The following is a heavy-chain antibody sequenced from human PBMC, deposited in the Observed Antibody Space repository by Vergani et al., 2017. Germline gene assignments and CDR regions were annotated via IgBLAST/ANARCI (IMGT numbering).Heavy chain of an antibody. Sequence: QVQLQESGPGLVKPSETLSLTCSVSGYSISRGYYWGWIRQPPGKGLEWIGTVFNSGGAYYNPSLRRRVTISVETSKNQFSLRLTTLTAADTAVYYCARQFWVSQGVGAFETWGRGTEVSVSS. D-gene: IGHD3-16*01. CDR1: GYSISRGYY. CDR2: VFNSGGA. CDR3: ARQFWVSQGVGAFET. V-gene: IGHV4-38-2*02. J-gene: IGHJ3*02.